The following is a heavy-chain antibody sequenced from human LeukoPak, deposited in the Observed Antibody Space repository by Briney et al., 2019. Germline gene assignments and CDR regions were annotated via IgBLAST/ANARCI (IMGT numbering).Heavy chain of an antibody. CDR1: GGSISSGSYY. V-gene: IGHV4-61*02. D-gene: IGHD5-12*01. J-gene: IGHJ6*03. CDR2: IYTSGST. Sequence: PSETLSLTCTVSGGSISSGSYYWSWIRQPAGKGLEWIGRIYTSGSTNYNPSLKSRVTISVDTSKNQFSLKLSSVTAADTAVYYCAGYSGYVLYYYYMDVWGKGTTVTVSS. CDR3: AGYSGYVLYYYYMDV.